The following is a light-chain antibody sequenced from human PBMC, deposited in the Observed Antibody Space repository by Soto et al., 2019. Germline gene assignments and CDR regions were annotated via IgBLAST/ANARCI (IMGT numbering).Light chain of an antibody. J-gene: IGLJ1*01. CDR1: SSDVGGYNY. V-gene: IGLV2-14*01. CDR3: SSYTSSSTQD. Sequence: QSALTQPASVSGSPGQSITISCTGTSSDVGGYNYVSWYQQHPGKAPKLMIYEVSNRPSGVSNRFSGSKSGNTASLTTSGLQAEDEADYYCSSYTSSSTQDFGTGTKVTVL. CDR2: EVS.